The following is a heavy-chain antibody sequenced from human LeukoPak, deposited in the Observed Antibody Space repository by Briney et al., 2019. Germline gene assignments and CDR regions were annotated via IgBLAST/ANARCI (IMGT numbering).Heavy chain of an antibody. CDR1: GFTFSSFG. CDR3: VRGGGVSRVNYLDS. V-gene: IGHV3-33*01. J-gene: IGHJ4*02. D-gene: IGHD6-13*01. Sequence: GGSLRLSCAASGFTFSSFGMHWVRQAPGKGLEWVAVIWYDASNKYYADSVKGRFTISRDNSKNTLYLQMNSLRDDDTAVYYCVRGGGVSRVNYLDSWGQGTLVIVSS. CDR2: IWYDASNK.